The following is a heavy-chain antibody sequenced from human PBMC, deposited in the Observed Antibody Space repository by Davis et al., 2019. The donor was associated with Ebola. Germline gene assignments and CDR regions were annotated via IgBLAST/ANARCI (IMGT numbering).Heavy chain of an antibody. J-gene: IGHJ4*02. Sequence: PGGSLRLSCAASEFTFSSYEMNWVRQAPGKGLEWVSYIDSSASTTYYADSVKGRFTISRDNAKNSLFLQMNSLTAEDTALYYCAGEAPFCGGDCLDYWGQGTLVTVSS. CDR2: IDSSASTT. V-gene: IGHV3-48*03. D-gene: IGHD2-21*01. CDR3: AGEAPFCGGDCLDY. CDR1: EFTFSSYE.